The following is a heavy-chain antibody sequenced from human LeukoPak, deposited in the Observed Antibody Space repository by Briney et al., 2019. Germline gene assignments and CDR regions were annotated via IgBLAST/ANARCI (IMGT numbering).Heavy chain of an antibody. CDR2: VDPSDSYT. V-gene: IGHV5-10-1*01. CDR1: GYCITNYL. J-gene: IGHJ3*02. CDR3: SSRFRDEIFDI. Sequence: LGESLKFCWTSSGYCITNYLISWQRQMPGKGLEWMGRVDPSDSYTNYSPSFQGHVSISADKSISTAYLQWRSLKASDTPMYYCSSRFRDEIFDIWGQGTMVTVSS. D-gene: IGHD2-21*01.